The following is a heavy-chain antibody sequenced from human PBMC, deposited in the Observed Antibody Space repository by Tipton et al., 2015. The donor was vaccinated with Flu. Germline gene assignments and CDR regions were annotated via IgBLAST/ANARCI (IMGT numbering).Heavy chain of an antibody. CDR1: GGSISTSRFY. CDR3: ARRDYSNYVSDPKSWFDP. D-gene: IGHD4-11*01. J-gene: IGHJ5*02. Sequence: TLSLTCSVSGGSISTSRFYWSWIRQPAGKGLEWIGRIYATGGATYNPSLKSRVTISADTSKNQFSLTLTSVTAADSAVYYCARRDYSNYVSDPKSWFDPWGQGILVTVSS. CDR2: IYATGGA. V-gene: IGHV4-61*02.